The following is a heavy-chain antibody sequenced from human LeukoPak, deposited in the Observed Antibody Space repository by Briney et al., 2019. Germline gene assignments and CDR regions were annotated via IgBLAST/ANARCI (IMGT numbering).Heavy chain of an antibody. CDR2: IYYSGNT. CDR1: GDSISTSNSY. J-gene: IGHJ6*03. CDR3: ARGYCSGGSCYSSYYYSYMDV. Sequence: KPSETLSLTCTVSGDSISTSNSYWGWIRQPPGKGLEWIGSIYYSGNTYYNASLKSRVTISVDTSKNQFSLKLSSVTAADTAVYYCARGYCSGGSCYSSYYYSYMDVWGKGTTVTVSS. V-gene: IGHV4-39*07. D-gene: IGHD2-15*01.